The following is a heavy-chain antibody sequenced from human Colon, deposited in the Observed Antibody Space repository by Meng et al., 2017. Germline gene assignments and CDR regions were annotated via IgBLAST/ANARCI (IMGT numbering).Heavy chain of an antibody. V-gene: IGHV4-39*01. CDR3: VRSSGWVRTGFDP. J-gene: IGHJ5*02. CDR1: TCSIISSSYY. Sequence: QLQLQESGPGLVKPSETLSLTCAVSTCSIISSSYYWGWIRQPPGKGLEWIGSFYYSGSTYYNPSLKSRVTISADTSKNQFSLKLTPVTAADTAVYYCVRSSGWVRTGFDPWGQGTLVTVSS. CDR2: FYYSGST. D-gene: IGHD6-19*01.